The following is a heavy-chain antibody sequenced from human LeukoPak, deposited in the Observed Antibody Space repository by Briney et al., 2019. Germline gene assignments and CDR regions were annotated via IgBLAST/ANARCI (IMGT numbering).Heavy chain of an antibody. V-gene: IGHV3-21*04. CDR2: ISSSSRYI. Sequence: GGSLRLSCAASGFTFSSYSMNWVRQAPGKGLEWVSSISSSSRYIYYADSVKGRFTISRDDAKNSLFLQMNSLRAEDTALYYCAKGMGAFDIWGQGTMVTVSS. J-gene: IGHJ3*02. CDR3: AKGMGAFDI. CDR1: GFTFSSYS. D-gene: IGHD2-8*01.